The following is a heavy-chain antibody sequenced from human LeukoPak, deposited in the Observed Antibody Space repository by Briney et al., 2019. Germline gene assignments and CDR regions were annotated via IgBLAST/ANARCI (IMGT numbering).Heavy chain of an antibody. D-gene: IGHD2-21*01. V-gene: IGHV4-38-2*01. J-gene: IGHJ2*01. CDR1: GYSISSVYY. Sequence: SETLSLTCAVSGYSISSVYYWGWIRQPPGKGLEWIGSIYHSGSTYYNPSLKSRVTISVDTSKNQFSLKLSSVTAADTAVYYCARVVGSRRWYFDLWGRGTLVTVSS. CDR2: IYHSGST. CDR3: ARVVGSRRWYFDL.